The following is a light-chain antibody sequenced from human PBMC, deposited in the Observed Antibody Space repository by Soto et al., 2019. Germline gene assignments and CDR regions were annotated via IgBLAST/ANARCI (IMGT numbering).Light chain of an antibody. V-gene: IGKV3D-15*01. CDR2: DAS. Sequence: EIVLTQSPGTLSLSPGERATLSCRASQSVSSYLAWYQQKPGQAPRLLIYDASNRATGIPARFSGSGSGTEFTLTISSLQSEDFAVYYCLQYHYWWTFGQGTKVDIK. CDR1: QSVSSY. J-gene: IGKJ1*01. CDR3: LQYHYWWT.